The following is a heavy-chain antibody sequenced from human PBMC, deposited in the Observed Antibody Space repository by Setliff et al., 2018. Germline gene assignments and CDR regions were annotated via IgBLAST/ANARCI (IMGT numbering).Heavy chain of an antibody. CDR2: ISSSSSYI. D-gene: IGHD3-10*01. Sequence: GSLRLSCAASGFTFSSYSMNWVRQAPGKGLEWVSSISSSSSYIYYADSVKGRFTISRDNAKNSLYLQMNSLRAEDTAVYYCARDHFTITMVRDPLVDYWGQGTLVTVSS. V-gene: IGHV3-21*01. J-gene: IGHJ4*02. CDR1: GFTFSSYS. CDR3: ARDHFTITMVRDPLVDY.